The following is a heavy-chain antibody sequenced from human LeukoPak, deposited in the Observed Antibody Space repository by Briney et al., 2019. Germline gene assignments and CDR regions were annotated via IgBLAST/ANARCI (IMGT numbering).Heavy chain of an antibody. J-gene: IGHJ4*02. CDR1: GFTFSTYA. V-gene: IGHV3-30*03. CDR3: ARSGAYCGGDCPTNY. Sequence: GGSLRLSCAASGFTFSTYAMHWVRQAAGKGLEWVAGVSYDGKNEYYPDSVKGRFTISRDDSKNTLYLQMNSLRVDDTAIYFCARSGAYCGGDCPTNYWGQGSLVTVSS. CDR2: VSYDGKNE. D-gene: IGHD2-21*02.